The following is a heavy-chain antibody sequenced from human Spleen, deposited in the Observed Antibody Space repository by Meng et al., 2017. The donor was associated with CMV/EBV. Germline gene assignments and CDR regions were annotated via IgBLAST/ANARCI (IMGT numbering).Heavy chain of an antibody. CDR2: IYTSGGS. J-gene: IGHJ1*01. CDR1: GGSFSGYY. V-gene: IGHV4-59*10. D-gene: IGHD2-2*01. Sequence: SETLSLTCAVYGGSFSGYYWSWIRQPAGWGLEWVGRIYTSGGSNYNPSLKSRVTISVDKSKNQFSLKLSSVPAADTAVYYCARTSEGDHSTSSHWGQGTLVTVSS. CDR3: ARTSEGDHSTSSH.